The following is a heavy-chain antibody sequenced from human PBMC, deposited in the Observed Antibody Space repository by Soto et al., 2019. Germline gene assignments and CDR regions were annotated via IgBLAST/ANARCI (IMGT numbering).Heavy chain of an antibody. V-gene: IGHV3-23*01. D-gene: IGHD6-19*01. CDR1: GFTFSSYA. J-gene: IGHJ6*02. CDR3: AKVVTGNYFYYYAVDV. Sequence: EVQLLESGGGLVQPGGSLRLSCAASGFTFSSYAMSWVGQAPGKGLEWVSSIGDGGGSAYYRDSVKGRFSISRDNSENMVYLQMNSLRAEDTAIYFCAKVVTGNYFYYYAVDVWGQGTTVTVSS. CDR2: IGDGGGSA.